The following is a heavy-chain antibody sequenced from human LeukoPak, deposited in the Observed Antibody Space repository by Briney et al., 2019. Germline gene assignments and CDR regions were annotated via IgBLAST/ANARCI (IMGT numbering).Heavy chain of an antibody. J-gene: IGHJ4*02. CDR3: VKDFGRNLGGPGY. CDR1: GFTFSTYT. CDR2: IGGDGGGGT. V-gene: IGHV3-23*01. Sequence: GGSLGLSCAASGFTFSTYTMAWVRQAPGGGLEWVSGIGGDGGGGTYYADSVKGRFAISRDNSKSTLYLQMNSLRAEDTAVYYCVKDFGRNLGGPGYWGRGTLVTVSS. D-gene: IGHD3-10*01.